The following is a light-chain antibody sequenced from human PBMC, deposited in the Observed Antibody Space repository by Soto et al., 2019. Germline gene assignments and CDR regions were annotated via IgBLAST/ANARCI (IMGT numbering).Light chain of an antibody. J-gene: IGKJ4*01. V-gene: IGKV1-39*01. CDR1: QSISSY. CDR3: QRSYSTPIT. Sequence: DIQMTQSPSSLSASVGDRVTITCRASQSISSYLNWYQQKPGKAPKLLIYTTCSLQTGVTSRFKGSGSGTDFTITISSLQPEDFATYYCQRSYSTPITFGGSNKAEIK. CDR2: TTC.